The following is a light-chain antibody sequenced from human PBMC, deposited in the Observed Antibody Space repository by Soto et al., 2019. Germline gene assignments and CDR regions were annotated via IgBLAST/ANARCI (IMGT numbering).Light chain of an antibody. CDR2: GAS. CDR1: RSVSSN. Sequence: EIVMTQSPATLSVSPGERATLSCRASRSVSSNLAWFQQKPGQAPRLLIYGASTRDTGISARFSGSGSGTEFTLTISSLQSGDFAVYHCQQYNKWPPTFGQGTKVDIK. CDR3: QQYNKWPPT. V-gene: IGKV3-15*01. J-gene: IGKJ1*01.